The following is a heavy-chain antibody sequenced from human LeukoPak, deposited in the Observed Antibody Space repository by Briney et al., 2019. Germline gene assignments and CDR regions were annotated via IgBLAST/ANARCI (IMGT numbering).Heavy chain of an antibody. CDR2: IIPIFGTA. CDR1: GGTFSTYA. V-gene: IGHV1-69*13. Sequence: GASVKVSCKASGGTFSTYAISWVRQAPGQGLEWMGGIIPIFGTANYAQKFQGRVTITADESTSTAYMELSSLRSEDTAEYYCARGGVVLHSSGWPYNWFDPWGQGTLVTVSS. J-gene: IGHJ5*02. CDR3: ARGGVVLHSSGWPYNWFDP. D-gene: IGHD6-19*01.